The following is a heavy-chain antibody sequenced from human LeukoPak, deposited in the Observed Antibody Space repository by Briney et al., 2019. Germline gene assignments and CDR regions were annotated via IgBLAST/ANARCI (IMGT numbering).Heavy chain of an antibody. CDR1: GGSISSGGYY. J-gene: IGHJ6*03. V-gene: IGHV4-30-2*01. Sequence: PSETLSLTCTVSGGSISSGGYYWSWIRQPPGKGLEWIGYIYHSGSTYYNPSLKSRVTISVDRSKNQFSLKLSSVTAADTAVYYCARDLSSGWDYYYYYYMDVWGKGTTVTVSS. D-gene: IGHD6-19*01. CDR3: ARDLSSGWDYYYYYYMDV. CDR2: IYHSGST.